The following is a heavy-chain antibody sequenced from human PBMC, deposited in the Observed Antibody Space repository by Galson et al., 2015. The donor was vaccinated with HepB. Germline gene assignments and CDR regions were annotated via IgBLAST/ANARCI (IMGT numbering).Heavy chain of an antibody. V-gene: IGHV3-23*01. CDR1: GFTFSSYA. Sequence: SLRLSCAASGFTFSSYAMSWVRQAPGKGLEWVSAISGSGGSTYYADSVKGRFTISRDNSKNTLYLQMNSLRAEDTAVYYCAKEGVGSGWYYYYYYGMDVWGQGTTVTVSS. D-gene: IGHD6-19*01. CDR3: AKEGVGSGWYYYYYYGMDV. J-gene: IGHJ6*02. CDR2: ISGSGGST.